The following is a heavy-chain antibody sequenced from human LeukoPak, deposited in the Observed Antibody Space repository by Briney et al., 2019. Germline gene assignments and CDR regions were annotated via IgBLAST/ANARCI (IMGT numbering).Heavy chain of an antibody. Sequence: SETLSLTCTVSGGSISSYYWSWIQQPPGKGLEWIGYIYTSGSTNYNPSLKSRVTISVDTSKNQFSLKLSSVTAADTAVYYCARHTAMVKGFDYWGQGTLVTVSS. D-gene: IGHD5-18*01. CDR1: GGSISSYY. CDR3: ARHTAMVKGFDY. CDR2: IYTSGST. J-gene: IGHJ4*02. V-gene: IGHV4-4*09.